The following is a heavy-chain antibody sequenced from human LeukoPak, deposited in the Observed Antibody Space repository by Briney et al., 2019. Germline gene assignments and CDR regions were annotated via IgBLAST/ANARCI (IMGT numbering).Heavy chain of an antibody. D-gene: IGHD3-3*01. Sequence: GGSLRLSCAASGFTFSSYAMSWVRQAPGKGLEWVSAISGSGGSTYYADSVKGRFTISRDNSKNTLYLQMNSLRAEDTAVYYCAKGSSPGPHLRFFSWGELPNYHFDYWGQGTLVTVSS. CDR2: ISGSGGST. CDR1: GFTFSSYA. J-gene: IGHJ4*02. CDR3: AKGSSPGPHLRFFSWGELPNYHFDY. V-gene: IGHV3-23*01.